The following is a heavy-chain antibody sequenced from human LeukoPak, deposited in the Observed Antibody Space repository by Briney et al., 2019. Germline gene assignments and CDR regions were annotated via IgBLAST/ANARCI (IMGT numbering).Heavy chain of an antibody. CDR2: ISSSSYI. CDR3: ARDYDSSGHFDY. CDR1: GFTFSSYS. V-gene: IGHV3-21*01. D-gene: IGHD3-22*01. Sequence: GGSLRLSCAASGFTFSSYSMNWVRQAPGKGLEWVSSISSSSYIYYADSVKGRFTISRDNAKNSLYLQMNSLRAEDTAVYYCARDYDSSGHFDYWGQGTLVTVSS. J-gene: IGHJ4*02.